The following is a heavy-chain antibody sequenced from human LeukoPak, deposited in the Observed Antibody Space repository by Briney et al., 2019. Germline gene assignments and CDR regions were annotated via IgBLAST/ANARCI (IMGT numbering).Heavy chain of an antibody. J-gene: IGHJ4*02. CDR2: IQDSGNT. V-gene: IGHV4-59*11. Sequence: PSETLSLTCTVAGGSISSQHWNWIRQPPGKGLEWVGHIQDSGNTNFNPSLKSRVTMSLDRSKKQFSRKLSYVTAADTAVDYCAGGGWYQEYWGQGTLVTVSS. CDR3: AGGGWYQEY. D-gene: IGHD6-19*01. CDR1: GGSISSQH.